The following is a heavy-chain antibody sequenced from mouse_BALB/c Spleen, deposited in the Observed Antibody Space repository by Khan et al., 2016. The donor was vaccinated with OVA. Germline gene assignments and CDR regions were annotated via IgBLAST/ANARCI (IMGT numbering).Heavy chain of an antibody. V-gene: IGHV1-9*01. CDR1: GYTFSSYW. CDR3: ARNDGSSYDWYFDV. D-gene: IGHD1-1*01. CDR2: ILPGSGST. Sequence: QVQLQQSGAELMKPGASVKISCKATGYTFSSYWIEWVKQRPGHGLEWIGEILPGSGSTNYNEKFKGKATFTADTSSNTAYMQLSSMTSEDSAVNYWARNDGSSYDWYFDVWGAGTTVTVSS. J-gene: IGHJ1*01.